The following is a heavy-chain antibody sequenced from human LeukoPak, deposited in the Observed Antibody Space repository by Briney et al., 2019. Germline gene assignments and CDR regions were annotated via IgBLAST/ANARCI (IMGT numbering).Heavy chain of an antibody. CDR2: INHSGST. V-gene: IGHV4-34*01. J-gene: IGHJ4*02. Sequence: SETLSLTCAVYDGSFSGYYWSWIRQPPGKGLEWIGEINHSGSTNYNPSLKSRVTISVDTSKNQFSLKLSSVTAADTAVYYCARGFGYSSGWHNFDYWGQGTLVTVSS. CDR1: DGSFSGYY. CDR3: ARGFGYSSGWHNFDY. D-gene: IGHD6-19*01.